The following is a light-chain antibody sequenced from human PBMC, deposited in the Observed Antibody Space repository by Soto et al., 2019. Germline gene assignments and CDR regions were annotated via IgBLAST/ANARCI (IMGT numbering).Light chain of an antibody. V-gene: IGKV1-27*01. CDR2: AAS. J-gene: IGKJ4*01. CDR1: QGIGVY. Sequence: DIQMTQSPSSLSASFGDRVTITCRASQGIGVYLAWFQQRPGNAPKLLIYAASTLQSGVPSRFSGSGSGTDFTLTISSLQPEDVATYYCQKYNSAPLTFCGGTKVEIK. CDR3: QKYNSAPLT.